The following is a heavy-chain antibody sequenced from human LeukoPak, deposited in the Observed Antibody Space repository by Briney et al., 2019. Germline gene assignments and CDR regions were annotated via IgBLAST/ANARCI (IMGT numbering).Heavy chain of an antibody. V-gene: IGHV3-7*01. CDR1: GFSFRSHG. CDR2: IKQDGSEK. D-gene: IGHD3-3*01. CDR3: TRDFGRSSYYFDF. Sequence: GGTLRLSCAASGFSFRSHGMNWVRQAPGKGLEWVANIKQDGSEKYYVDSVRGRVTISRDNAENSLFLQMNRLRVEDTAVYYCTRDFGRSSYYFDFWGQGTLVTVSS. J-gene: IGHJ4*02.